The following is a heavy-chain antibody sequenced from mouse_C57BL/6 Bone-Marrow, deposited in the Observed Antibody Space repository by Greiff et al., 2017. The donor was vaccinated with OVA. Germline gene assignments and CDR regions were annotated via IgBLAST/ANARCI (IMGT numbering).Heavy chain of an antibody. D-gene: IGHD1-1*01. CDR2: IYPRDGST. J-gene: IGHJ4*01. CDR3: VTTVVAPYYYAMDY. CDR1: GYTFTSYD. Sequence: QVQLKESGPELVKPGASVKLSCKASGYTFTSYDINWVKQRPGQGLEWIVWIYPRDGSTKYNEKFKGKATLTVDTSSSTAYMELHSLTSEDSAVYFCVTTVVAPYYYAMDYWGQGTSVTVSS. V-gene: IGHV1-85*01.